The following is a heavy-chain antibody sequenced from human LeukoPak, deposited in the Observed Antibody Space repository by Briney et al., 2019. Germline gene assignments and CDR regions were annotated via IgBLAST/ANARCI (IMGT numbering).Heavy chain of an antibody. V-gene: IGHV3-23*01. CDR2: ISGSGGST. CDR3: AKDWELLSIYDY. Sequence: GGSLRLSCAASGFTFSSYGMSWVRQAPGKGLEWVSAISGSGGSTYYADSVKGRFTISRDNSKNTLYLQMNSLRAEDTAVYYCAKDWELLSIYDYWGQGTLVTVSS. D-gene: IGHD3-10*01. J-gene: IGHJ4*02. CDR1: GFTFSSYG.